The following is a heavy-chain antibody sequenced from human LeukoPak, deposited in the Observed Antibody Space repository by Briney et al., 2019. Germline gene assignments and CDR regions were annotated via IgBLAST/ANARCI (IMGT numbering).Heavy chain of an antibody. CDR2: VNPSSGGI. Sequence: GASVKVSCKASGYTFTTYYIHWVRQAPGQGLEWVGIVNPSSGGINYAQMFQGRVTMTGDTTTSTVYMELTSLRPEDTAVYYCARGYYSSGRDRAFDYWGQGTLVTVSS. CDR3: ARGYYSSGRDRAFDY. J-gene: IGHJ4*02. CDR1: GYTFTTYY. D-gene: IGHD3-10*01. V-gene: IGHV1-46*01.